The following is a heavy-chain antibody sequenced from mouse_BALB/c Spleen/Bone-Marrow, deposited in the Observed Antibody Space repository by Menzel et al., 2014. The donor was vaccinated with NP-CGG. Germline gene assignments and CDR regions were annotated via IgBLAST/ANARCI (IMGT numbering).Heavy chain of an antibody. Sequence: QVQLQQPGAELAKPGASVKMSCKASGYTFTTYWMHWVKQRPGQGLEWIGYINPSTGYTEYNQKFKDKATLTADESSSTAYMQLISLTFEDSAVYYCARDLDYWGQGTTLTVSS. V-gene: IGHV1-7*01. J-gene: IGHJ2*01. CDR2: INPSTGYT. CDR1: GYTFTTYW. CDR3: ARDLDY.